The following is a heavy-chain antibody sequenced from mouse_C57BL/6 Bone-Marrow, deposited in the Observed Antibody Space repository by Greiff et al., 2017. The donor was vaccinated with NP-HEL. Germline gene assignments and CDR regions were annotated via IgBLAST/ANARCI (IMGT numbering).Heavy chain of an antibody. D-gene: IGHD1-1*01. Sequence: VQLQQPGAELVKPGASVKMSCKASGYTFTSYWITWVKQRTGQGLEWIRDIYPCSGSNNYNAKFKSKAPLTVDTFYSTAYMQLLSRTSEDSAVEDRARRSLYYDGSSYGDFDDWGQGTTLTVSS. CDR2: IYPCSGSN. CDR1: GYTFTSYW. J-gene: IGHJ2*01. V-gene: IGHV1-55*01. CDR3: ARRSLYYDGSSYGDFDD.